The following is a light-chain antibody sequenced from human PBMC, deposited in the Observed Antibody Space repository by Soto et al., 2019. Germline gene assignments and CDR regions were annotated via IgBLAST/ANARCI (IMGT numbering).Light chain of an antibody. J-gene: IGKJ1*01. V-gene: IGKV1-12*01. CDR1: QGISSW. CDR2: AAS. CDR3: LQHDNFPWT. Sequence: DIQMTQSPSSVSASVGDRVTITCRASQGISSWLAWYQQKPGKAPKLLIYAASSLQSGVPARFSGSGSGTEFTLTISSLQPEDFETYYCLQHDNFPWTFGQGTKVDIK.